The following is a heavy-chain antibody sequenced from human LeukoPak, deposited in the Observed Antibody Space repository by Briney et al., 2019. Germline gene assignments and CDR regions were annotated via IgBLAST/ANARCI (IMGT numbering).Heavy chain of an antibody. CDR1: GFTFSNYW. J-gene: IGHJ4*02. CDR2: IKTDGSEK. D-gene: IGHD3-3*01. V-gene: IGHV3-7*01. CDR3: AREFRSGSYFDY. Sequence: HPGGSLRLSCEGSGFTFSNYWMGWVRQAPGKGLQWVANIKTDGSEKYYVDSVKGRFTISRDNAKNSLYLQMNSLRAEDTAVYYCAREFRSGSYFDYWGQGTLVTVSS.